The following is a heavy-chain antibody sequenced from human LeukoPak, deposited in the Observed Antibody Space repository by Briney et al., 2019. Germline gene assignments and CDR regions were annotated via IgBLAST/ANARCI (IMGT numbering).Heavy chain of an antibody. J-gene: IGHJ5*02. D-gene: IGHD2-15*01. CDR1: GSTFSSYW. CDR3: ARYCSGGSCLNWFDP. Sequence: PGGSLRLSCAASGSTFSSYWMSWVRQAPGKGPEWVANIKQDGSEKYYVDSVKGRFTISRDNAKNSLYLQMNSLRAEDTAVYYCARYCSGGSCLNWFDPWGQGTLVTVSS. CDR2: IKQDGSEK. V-gene: IGHV3-7*01.